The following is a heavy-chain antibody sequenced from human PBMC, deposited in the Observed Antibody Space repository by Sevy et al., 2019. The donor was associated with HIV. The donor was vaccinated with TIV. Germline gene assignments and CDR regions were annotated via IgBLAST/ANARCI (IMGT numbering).Heavy chain of an antibody. D-gene: IGHD2-15*01. V-gene: IGHV5-51*01. CDR3: ASSRYGSGYPCYFDY. CDR2: IYPGDSET. CDR1: GYSFTSYW. Sequence: GGAPEIFWKGSGYSFTSYWIGWVRQMPGEGLEWMGIIYPGDSETRHSRSFRGQVTISADKSTITAYLQWSSLKASDTAIYYCASSRYGSGYPCYFDYWGQGTLVTVSS. J-gene: IGHJ4*02.